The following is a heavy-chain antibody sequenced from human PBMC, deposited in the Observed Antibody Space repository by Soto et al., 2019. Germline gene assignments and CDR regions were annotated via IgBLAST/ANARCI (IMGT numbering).Heavy chain of an antibody. CDR3: ARGWGFGFDP. D-gene: IGHD3-10*01. CDR2: INHSGST. CDR1: GGSFSGPN. Sequence: QVQLQQWGAGLLKPSETLSLACAVYGGSFSGPNWSWIRQPPGKGLEWIGEINHSGSTNYNPSLKSRVTISIDMSKNQYSLKVSSVTAADTAMYYCARGWGFGFDPWGQGILVTVSS. V-gene: IGHV4-34*01. J-gene: IGHJ5*02.